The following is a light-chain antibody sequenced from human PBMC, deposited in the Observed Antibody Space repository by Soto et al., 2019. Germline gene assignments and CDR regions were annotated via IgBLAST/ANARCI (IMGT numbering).Light chain of an antibody. V-gene: IGKV1-5*01. CDR1: QSISDW. CDR2: DAS. Sequence: DIQMTPSPSTLSASVVDRVTITCRASQSISDWLAWFQQKPGKAPKVLIYDASTLESGVPSRFSGSGSGTEFTLTISSLQPEDSATYYCQQHNSSPWTFGQGTKVDNK. J-gene: IGKJ1*01. CDR3: QQHNSSPWT.